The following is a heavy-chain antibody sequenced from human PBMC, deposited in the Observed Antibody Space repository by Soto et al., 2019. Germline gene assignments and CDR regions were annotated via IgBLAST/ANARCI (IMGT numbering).Heavy chain of an antibody. CDR3: AKDRYGDYS. CDR2: ISGSGGST. J-gene: IGHJ4*02. V-gene: IGHV3-23*01. D-gene: IGHD4-17*01. CDR1: GFTFTSYA. Sequence: EVQLLESGGGLIQPGGSLRLSCAASGFTFTSYAMSWVRQAPGKGLEWVSAISGSGGSTYYANSVKGRFTISRDNSKSTLYLQMNSLRAEDTAIYYCAKDRYGDYSWGQGPLVTVSS.